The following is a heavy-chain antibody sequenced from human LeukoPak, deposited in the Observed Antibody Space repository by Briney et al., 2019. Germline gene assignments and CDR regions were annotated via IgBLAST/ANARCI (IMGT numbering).Heavy chain of an antibody. V-gene: IGHV3-30*18. CDR1: GFTFSSYG. CDR3: AKDLQDYYYYGMDV. CDR2: ISYDGSNK. J-gene: IGHJ6*02. Sequence: GGSLGLSCAASGFTFSSYGMHWVRQAPGKGLEWVAVISYDGSNKYYADSVKGRFTISRDNSKNTLYLQMNSLRAEDTAVYYCAKDLQDYYYYGMDVWGQGTTVTVSS.